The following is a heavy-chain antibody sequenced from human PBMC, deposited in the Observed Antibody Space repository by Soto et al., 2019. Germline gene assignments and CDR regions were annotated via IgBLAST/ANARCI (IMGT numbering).Heavy chain of an antibody. D-gene: IGHD6-6*01. CDR2: IYVADSDT. CDR3: ARLGSSSFYYNMDV. Sequence: GESLKISCKGSGYSFSNYWIGWVRQMPGKGQEWMGIIYVADSDTTYSPSFQGQVTISADKSISTAYLQWSSLKASDTAMYYCARLGSSSFYYNMDVWGQGTTVTVSS. CDR1: GYSFSNYW. V-gene: IGHV5-51*01. J-gene: IGHJ6*02.